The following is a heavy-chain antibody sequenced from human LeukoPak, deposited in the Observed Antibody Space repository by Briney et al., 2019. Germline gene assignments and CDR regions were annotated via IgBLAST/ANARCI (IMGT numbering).Heavy chain of an antibody. V-gene: IGHV3-23*01. D-gene: IGHD3-22*01. J-gene: IGHJ4*02. Sequence: PGGSLRLSCAASGFTFSAYWMSWVRQAPGKGLEWVSTISGSGASTYYADSVKGRFTISRDNSKNTLYLQMNSLRAEDTAVYYCAKQPGSVVDSSGSLSRHWGQGTLVTVSS. CDR2: ISGSGAST. CDR1: GFTFSAYW. CDR3: AKQPGSVVDSSGSLSRH.